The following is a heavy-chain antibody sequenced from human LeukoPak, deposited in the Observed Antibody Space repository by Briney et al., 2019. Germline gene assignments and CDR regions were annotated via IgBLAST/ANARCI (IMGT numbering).Heavy chain of an antibody. Sequence: GGSLRLSCAAFGFTFSSYAMSWVRQAPGEGLEWVSAISGSGGSTYYADSVKGRFTISRDNSKNTLYLQMNSLRAEDTAVYYCAKDLTWRRIAAAEGYYFDYWGQGTLVTVSS. CDR1: GFTFSSYA. CDR3: AKDLTWRRIAAAEGYYFDY. J-gene: IGHJ4*02. CDR2: ISGSGGST. V-gene: IGHV3-23*01. D-gene: IGHD6-13*01.